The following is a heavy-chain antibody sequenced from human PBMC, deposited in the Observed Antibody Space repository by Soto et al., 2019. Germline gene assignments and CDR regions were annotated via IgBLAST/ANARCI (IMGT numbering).Heavy chain of an antibody. J-gene: IGHJ6*02. CDR2: TYYRSKWYN. D-gene: IGHD2-2*01. CDR3: AREAFPYCSSTSCSRRESGMDV. CDR1: GDRVSSNSAA. V-gene: IGHV6-1*01. Sequence: PSQTRSLTCSISGDRVSSNSAAWNCIRQSPSRGLEWLGRTYYRSKWYNDYAVSVKSRITINPDTSKNQFSLQLNSVTPEDTAVYYCAREAFPYCSSTSCSRRESGMDVWGQGTTITVSS.